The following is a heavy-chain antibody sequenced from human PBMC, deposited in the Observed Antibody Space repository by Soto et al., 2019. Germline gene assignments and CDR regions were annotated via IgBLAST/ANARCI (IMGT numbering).Heavy chain of an antibody. D-gene: IGHD6-13*01. CDR2: IIPILGIA. CDR3: ARVGSAAGTVAFDI. V-gene: IGHV1-69*02. J-gene: IGHJ3*02. Sequence: SVKVSCKASGGTFSSYTISWVRQAPGQGLEWMGRIIPILGIANYAQKFQGRVTITADKSTSTAYVELSSLRSEDTAVYYCARVGSAAGTVAFDIWGQGTMVTVSS. CDR1: GGTFSSYT.